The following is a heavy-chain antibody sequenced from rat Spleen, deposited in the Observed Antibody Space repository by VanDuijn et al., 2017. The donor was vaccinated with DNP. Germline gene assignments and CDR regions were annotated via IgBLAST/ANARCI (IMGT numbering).Heavy chain of an antibody. CDR2: IRYSGIT. CDR1: GSSITSNY. D-gene: IGHD3-4*01. V-gene: IGHV3-1*01. CDR3: ARSVRATSFYGMDA. J-gene: IGHJ4*01. Sequence: EVQLQESGPGLVKPSQSLSLTCSVTGSSITSNYWGWIRKFPGNKMECIGHIRYSGITTYNPSLKSRISIIRDTSKNHFFLQLKSVTTEDTATYYCARSVRATSFYGMDAWGQGTSVTVSS.